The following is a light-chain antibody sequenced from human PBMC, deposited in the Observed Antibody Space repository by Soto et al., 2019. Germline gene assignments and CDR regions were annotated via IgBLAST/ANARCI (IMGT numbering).Light chain of an antibody. CDR3: ASFRSGTILV. CDR2: EVN. J-gene: IGLJ1*01. CDR1: RSDIGDSNF. Sequence: QSALTQPASVSGSPGQSVTISCTGPRSDIGDSNFISWYQQSPGIAPRLLIYEVNNRPSGVSRRFSGSKAGNTASLTISGLLEDDEADYFCASFRSGTILVLGSGTKVTVL. V-gene: IGLV2-14*01.